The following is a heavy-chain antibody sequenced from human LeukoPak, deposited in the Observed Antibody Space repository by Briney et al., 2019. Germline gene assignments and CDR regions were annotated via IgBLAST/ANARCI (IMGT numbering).Heavy chain of an antibody. CDR3: ARLRGYYYDY. Sequence: SETLSLTCTVSGGSISNNNYYWPWIRQHPGRGLECIGSIYYSGSPYYNPSLKSRVTISVDTSKNQFSLRLSSVTAADTAVYYCARLRGYYYDYWGQGTQVTVSS. D-gene: IGHD5-12*01. CDR1: GGSISNNNYY. J-gene: IGHJ4*02. CDR2: IYYSGSP. V-gene: IGHV4-39*01.